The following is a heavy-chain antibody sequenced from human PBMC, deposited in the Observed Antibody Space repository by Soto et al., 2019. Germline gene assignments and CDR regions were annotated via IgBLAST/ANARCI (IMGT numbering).Heavy chain of an antibody. CDR3: ARGLGYCSSTSCVWAAAGTEYYYYYGMDV. CDR2: INPNSGGT. CDR1: GYTFTGYY. V-gene: IGHV1-2*04. Sequence: ASVKVSCKASGYTFTGYYMHWVRQAPGQGLEWMGWINPNSGGTNYAQKFQGWVTMTRDTSISTAYMELSRLRSDDTAVYYCARGLGYCSSTSCVWAAAGTEYYYYYGMDVWGQGTTVTVSS. J-gene: IGHJ6*02. D-gene: IGHD2-2*01.